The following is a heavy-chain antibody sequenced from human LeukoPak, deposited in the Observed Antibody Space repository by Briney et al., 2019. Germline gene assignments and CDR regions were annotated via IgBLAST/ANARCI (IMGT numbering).Heavy chain of an antibody. V-gene: IGHV4-59*12. CDR3: ARGPPDCSSTSCYAFDAFDI. CDR1: GGSISSYY. J-gene: IGHJ3*02. Sequence: SETLSLTCTVSGGSISSYYWSWIRQPPGKGLEWIGYIYYSGSTNYNPSLKSRVAISVDTSKNQFSLKLSSVTAADTAVYYCARGPPDCSSTSCYAFDAFDIWGQGTMVTVSS. D-gene: IGHD2-2*01. CDR2: IYYSGST.